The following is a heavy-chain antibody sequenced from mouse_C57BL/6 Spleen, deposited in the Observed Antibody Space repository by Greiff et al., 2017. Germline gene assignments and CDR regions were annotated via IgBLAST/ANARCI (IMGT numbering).Heavy chain of an antibody. Sequence: QVQLQQPGAELVRPGTSVKLSCKASGYTFTSYWMHWVKQRPGQGLEWIGVIDPSDSYTNYKQKFKGKATLTVDTSSSTAYMQLSSLTSEDSAVYYCARGENGSSLFDYWGQGTTLTVSS. J-gene: IGHJ2*01. D-gene: IGHD1-1*01. CDR3: ARGENGSSLFDY. CDR2: IDPSDSYT. CDR1: GYTFTSYW. V-gene: IGHV1-59*01.